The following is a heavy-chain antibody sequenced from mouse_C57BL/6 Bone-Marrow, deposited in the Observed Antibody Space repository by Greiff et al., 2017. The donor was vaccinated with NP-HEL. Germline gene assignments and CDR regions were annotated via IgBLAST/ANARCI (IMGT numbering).Heavy chain of an antibody. Sequence: VQLQQSGPELVKPGASVKISCKASGYTFTDYYMNWVKQSHGKSLEWIGDINPNNGGTSYNQKFKGKATLTVDKSSSTAYMELRSLTSEDSAVYYCARSGDYYGSSYRFAYWGQGTLVTVSA. CDR3: ARSGDYYGSSYRFAY. CDR1: GYTFTDYY. V-gene: IGHV1-26*01. J-gene: IGHJ3*01. D-gene: IGHD1-1*01. CDR2: INPNNGGT.